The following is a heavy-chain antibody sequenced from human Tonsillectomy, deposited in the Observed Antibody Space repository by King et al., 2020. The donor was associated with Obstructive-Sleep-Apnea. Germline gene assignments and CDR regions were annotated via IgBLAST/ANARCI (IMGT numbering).Heavy chain of an antibody. J-gene: IGHJ4*02. CDR3: ARDIPYYDSSGYYSYYFDY. D-gene: IGHD3-22*01. CDR2: ISAFNCNT. V-gene: IGHV1-18*01. Sequence: VQLVESGAEVKKPGASVKVSCKASGYTFTSYGFSWVRQAPGQGLEWMGWISAFNCNTHYAQKRQGRVTKTTDTSTRTPHMGMRSLRCDDTAVYYCARDIPYYDSSGYYSYYFDYWGQGTLVTVSS. CDR1: GYTFTSYG.